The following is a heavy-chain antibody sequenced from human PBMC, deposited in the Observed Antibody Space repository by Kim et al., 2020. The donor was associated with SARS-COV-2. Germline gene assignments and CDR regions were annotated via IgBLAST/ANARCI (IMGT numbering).Heavy chain of an antibody. CDR3: ARLGGYIYGSGGYYYYYYGMDV. J-gene: IGHJ6*02. D-gene: IGHD5-18*01. Sequence: GESLKISCKGSGYSFTSYWIGWVRQMPGKGLEWMGIIYPGDSDTRYSPSFQGQVTISADKSISTAYLQWSSLKASDTAMYYCARLGGYIYGSGGYYYYYYGMDVWGQGTTVTVSS. V-gene: IGHV5-51*01. CDR2: IYPGDSDT. CDR1: GYSFTSYW.